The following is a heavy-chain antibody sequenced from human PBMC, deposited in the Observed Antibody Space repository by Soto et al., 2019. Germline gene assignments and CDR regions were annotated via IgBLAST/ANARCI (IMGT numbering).Heavy chain of an antibody. D-gene: IGHD6-25*01. CDR3: ARAKGIPAATIYYYYCMDV. Sequence: SETLSLTCTVSGGSISSYYWSWIRQPPGKGLEWIGYIYYSGSTNYNPSLKSRVTISVDTSKNQFSLKLSSVTAADTAVYYCARAKGIPAATIYYYYCMDVWGQRTTVA. V-gene: IGHV4-59*01. CDR1: GGSISSYY. CDR2: IYYSGST. J-gene: IGHJ6*02.